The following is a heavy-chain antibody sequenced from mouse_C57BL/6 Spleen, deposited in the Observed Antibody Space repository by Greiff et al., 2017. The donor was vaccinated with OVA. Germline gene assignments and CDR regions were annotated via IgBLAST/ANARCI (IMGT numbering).Heavy chain of an antibody. D-gene: IGHD2-2*01. J-gene: IGHJ2*01. CDR3: ARSDGYDGYYFDY. CDR2: IYPGGGYP. V-gene: IGHV1-63*01. Sequence: VQLQQSGAELVRPGTSVKMSCKASGYTFTNYWIGWAKQRPGHGLEWIGDIYPGGGYPNYNEKFKGKATLTADKSSSTAYMQFSSLTSEDSAIYYCARSDGYDGYYFDYWGQGTTLTVSS. CDR1: GYTFTNYW.